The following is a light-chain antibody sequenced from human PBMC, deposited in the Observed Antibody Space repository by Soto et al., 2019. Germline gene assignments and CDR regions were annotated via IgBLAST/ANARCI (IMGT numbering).Light chain of an antibody. Sequence: EIVMTQSPATLSVSPGERATLSCRASQSISSNLAWYQQKPGQAPRLLIYGASTRATGIPARFSGSGSGTEFTLTISSLQSEDFAVYYCQQYNKWPHWTFGQGTKVEIK. CDR3: QQYNKWPHWT. CDR2: GAS. V-gene: IGKV3-15*01. J-gene: IGKJ1*01. CDR1: QSISSN.